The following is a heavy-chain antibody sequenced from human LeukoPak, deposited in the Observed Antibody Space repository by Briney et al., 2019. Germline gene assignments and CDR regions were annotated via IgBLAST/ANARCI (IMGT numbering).Heavy chain of an antibody. D-gene: IGHD3-3*01. CDR2: IYHSGST. V-gene: IGHV4-38-2*01. CDR3: ATPSDFWSAYAFEI. Sequence: SETLSLTCAVSGYSISSGYYWGWIRQPPGKGLEWIGSIYHSGSTYYNPSLKSRVTISVDTSKNQFSLKLSSVTAADTAVYYCATPSDFWSAYAFEIWGQGTMVTVSS. CDR1: GYSISSGYY. J-gene: IGHJ3*02.